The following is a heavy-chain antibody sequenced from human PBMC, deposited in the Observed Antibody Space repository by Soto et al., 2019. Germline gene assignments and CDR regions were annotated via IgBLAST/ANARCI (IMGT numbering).Heavy chain of an antibody. Sequence: SETLSLTCTVSCGSISSYYWSWIRQPAGKGLEWIGRIYTSGSTNYNPSLKSRVTMSVDTSKNQFSLKLSSVTAADTAVYYCARQVDSVVAAVFDYWGQGTLVTVSS. CDR1: CGSISSYY. D-gene: IGHD2-15*01. CDR2: IYTSGST. V-gene: IGHV4-4*07. CDR3: ARQVDSVVAAVFDY. J-gene: IGHJ4*02.